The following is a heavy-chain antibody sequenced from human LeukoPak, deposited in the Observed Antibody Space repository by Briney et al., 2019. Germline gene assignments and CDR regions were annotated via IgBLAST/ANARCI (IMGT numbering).Heavy chain of an antibody. J-gene: IGHJ5*02. CDR2: TNSDGSST. CDR3: ARGITGKNWFDP. Sequence: PGGSLRLSCAASGFTFSSYWMHWVRQAPGKGLVWVSRTNSDGSSTSYADSVKGRFTISRDNAKNTLYLQMNSLRDEDTAVYYCARGITGKNWFDPWGQGTLVTVSS. CDR1: GFTFSSYW. D-gene: IGHD3-16*01. V-gene: IGHV3-74*01.